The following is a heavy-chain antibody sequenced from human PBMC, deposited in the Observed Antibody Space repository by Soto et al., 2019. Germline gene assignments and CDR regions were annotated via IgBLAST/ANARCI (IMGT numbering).Heavy chain of an antibody. D-gene: IGHD3-3*01. CDR3: ARRGYDFWSGLDV. J-gene: IGHJ6*02. CDR2: IDPTDSFT. V-gene: IGHV5-10-1*01. CDR1: GYNFTSYW. Sequence: GESLKISCKGSGYNFTSYWIIWVRQMPGKGLEWMGNIDPTDSFTNYSPSFQGHVTISTDKSMSTAYLQWGTLKASDTAMYYCARRGYDFWSGLDVWGQGTTVTVSS.